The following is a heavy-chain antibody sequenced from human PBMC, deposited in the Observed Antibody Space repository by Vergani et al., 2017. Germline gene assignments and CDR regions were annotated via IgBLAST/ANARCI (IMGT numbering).Heavy chain of an antibody. CDR2: IIPIFGTA. CDR3: ARGKSCGGDCYSTTWDAFDI. J-gene: IGHJ3*02. V-gene: IGHV1-69*18. D-gene: IGHD2-21*02. CDR1: GGTFSSYA. Sequence: QVQLVQSGAEEKKPGSSVTVSCKASGGTFSSYAISWVRQAPGQGLEWMGRIIPIFGTANYAQKFQGRGTITADESTSTAYMERSSLRSEDTAVYYCARGKSCGGDCYSTTWDAFDIWGQGTMVTVSS.